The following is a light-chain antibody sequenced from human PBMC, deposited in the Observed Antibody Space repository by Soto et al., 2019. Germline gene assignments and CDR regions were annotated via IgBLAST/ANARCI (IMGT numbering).Light chain of an antibody. CDR3: AAWDDSLNGHVV. CDR2: GNS. CDR1: SSNIGAGYD. Sequence: QSVVTQPPSVSGSPGQSVTISCTWISSNIGAGYDVHWYQQLPGTAPKLLIYGNSNRPSGVPDRFSGSKSGTSASLAISGLQSEDEADYYCAAWDDSLNGHVVFGGGTKVTVL. J-gene: IGLJ2*01. V-gene: IGLV1-40*02.